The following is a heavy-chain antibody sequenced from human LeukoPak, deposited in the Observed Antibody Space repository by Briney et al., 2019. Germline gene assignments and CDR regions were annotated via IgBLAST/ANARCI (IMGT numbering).Heavy chain of an antibody. CDR1: GGSISSGDYY. V-gene: IGHV4-30-4*01. Sequence: SQTLSLTCTVSGGSISSGDYYWRWIRQPPGKGREWIGYIYYSGSTYYNPSLKGRVTISVDTSKNQFSLKLSSVTAADTAVYYCARDPNCSSTSCYGYWGQGTLVTVSS. J-gene: IGHJ4*02. CDR2: IYYSGST. CDR3: ARDPNCSSTSCYGY. D-gene: IGHD2-2*01.